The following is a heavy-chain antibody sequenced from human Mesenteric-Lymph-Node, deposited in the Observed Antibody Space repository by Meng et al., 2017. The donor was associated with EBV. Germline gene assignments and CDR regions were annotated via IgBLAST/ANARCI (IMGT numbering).Heavy chain of an antibody. J-gene: IGHJ4*02. CDR3: ARASELLRCFDY. CDR2: IKGDDGKT. D-gene: IGHD3-10*01. CDR1: GYTFTSYA. Sequence: VQLVQSGAEGKKPGASVKISCKAPGYTFTSYALHWVRQAPGQGLEWLGWIKGDDGKTEYSQNIQGRVTIARDTSARTAYMELSSLKSEDTAVYYCARASELLRCFDYWGQGTLVTVSS. V-gene: IGHV1-3*01.